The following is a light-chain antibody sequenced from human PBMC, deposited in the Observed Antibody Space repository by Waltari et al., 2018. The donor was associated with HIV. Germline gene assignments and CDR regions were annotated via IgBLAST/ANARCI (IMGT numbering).Light chain of an antibody. V-gene: IGKV3-15*01. J-gene: IGKJ2*01. Sequence: EIVLTQPPDTLSVSPGEIATLSCRASQSVSTNLAWYQQRPCQAPRLLIYYAATRATGVPGRFSGSGSGTEFTLTISSLQSEDFAVYFCQQYNDWHPYTFGQGTKLEI. CDR2: YAA. CDR1: QSVSTN. CDR3: QQYNDWHPYT.